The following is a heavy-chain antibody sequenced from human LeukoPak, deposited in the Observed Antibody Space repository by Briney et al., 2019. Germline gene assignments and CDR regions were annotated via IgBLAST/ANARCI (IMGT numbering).Heavy chain of an antibody. D-gene: IGHD3-16*01. CDR3: APLGGYFDL. V-gene: IGHV3-23*01. CDR1: GFTFSSYA. Sequence: GGSLRLSCTASGFTFSSYAMSWVRQAPGKGLKWVSSISDSGDTPYYADSVKGLFTISRDNSKNTLYLQMNSLRAEDTAVYYCAPLGGYFDLWGRGTLVTVSS. J-gene: IGHJ2*01. CDR2: ISDSGDTP.